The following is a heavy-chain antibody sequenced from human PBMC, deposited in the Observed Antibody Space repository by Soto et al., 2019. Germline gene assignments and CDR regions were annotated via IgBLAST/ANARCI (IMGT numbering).Heavy chain of an antibody. D-gene: IGHD3-22*01. CDR1: GGSISSSSYY. CDR3: ASLHYYDSGEGAFEI. Sequence: PSETLSLTCTVSGGSISSSSYYWGWIRQPPGKGLEWIGSIYYSGSTYYNPSLKSRVTISVDTSKNQFSLKLSSVTAADTAVYYCASLHYYDSGEGAFEIWGQGTMVTVSS. CDR2: IYYSGST. J-gene: IGHJ3*02. V-gene: IGHV4-39*01.